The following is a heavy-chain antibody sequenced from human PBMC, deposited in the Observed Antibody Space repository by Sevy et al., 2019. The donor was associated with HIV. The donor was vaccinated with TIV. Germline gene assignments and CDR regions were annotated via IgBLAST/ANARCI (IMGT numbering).Heavy chain of an antibody. Sequence: GGSLRLSCAASGFIFGDYYMAWVRQAPGKGLEWISYVSRGGFTIYYADSVEGRFSISRDDAKDSLFLQMDSLRAEDTAFYYCASGAHYDDANWGFDYWGQRALVTVSS. CDR3: ASGAHYDDANWGFDY. J-gene: IGHJ4*02. CDR2: VSRGGFTI. V-gene: IGHV3-11*01. D-gene: IGHD3-22*01. CDR1: GFIFGDYY.